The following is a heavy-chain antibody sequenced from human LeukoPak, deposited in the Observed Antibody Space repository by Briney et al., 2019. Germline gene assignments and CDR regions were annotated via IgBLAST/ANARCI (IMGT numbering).Heavy chain of an antibody. CDR3: ARQGTIGESRKALDS. CDR1: GGTFSSYA. D-gene: IGHD2/OR15-2a*01. J-gene: IGHJ4*02. Sequence: SVKVSCKASGGTFSSYAISWVRQAPGQGLEWMGGIIPIFGTANYAQKFQGRVTMTRDMSTSTVYMELSSLRSEDTAVYYCARQGTIGESRKALDSWGQGTLVTVSS. CDR2: IIPIFGTA. V-gene: IGHV1-69*05.